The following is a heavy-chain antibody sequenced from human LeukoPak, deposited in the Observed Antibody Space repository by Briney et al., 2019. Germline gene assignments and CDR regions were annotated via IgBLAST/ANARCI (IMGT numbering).Heavy chain of an antibody. CDR3: ANLLWFGELFHDY. J-gene: IGHJ4*02. V-gene: IGHV3-21*04. Sequence: GGSLRLSCAASGFTFSSYSMNWVRQAPGKGLEWVSSISSSSSYICYADSVKGRFTISRDNSKNTLYLQMNSLRAEDTAVYYCANLLWFGELFHDYWGQGTLVTVSS. CDR2: ISSSSSYI. CDR1: GFTFSSYS. D-gene: IGHD3-10*01.